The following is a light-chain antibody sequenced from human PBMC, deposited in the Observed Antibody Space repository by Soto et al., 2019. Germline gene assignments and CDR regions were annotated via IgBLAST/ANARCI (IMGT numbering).Light chain of an antibody. CDR2: EVS. Sequence: QSALTQPASVSGSPGQSITISCTGTSSDVGGYNYVSWYQQHPGKSPKLIIYEVSNRPSGVSIRFSGTKSGNTASLTISGLQAEEEADYYCNSYTSKSTGVFGTGTKLTVL. J-gene: IGLJ1*01. CDR1: SSDVGGYNY. V-gene: IGLV2-14*01. CDR3: NSYTSKSTGV.